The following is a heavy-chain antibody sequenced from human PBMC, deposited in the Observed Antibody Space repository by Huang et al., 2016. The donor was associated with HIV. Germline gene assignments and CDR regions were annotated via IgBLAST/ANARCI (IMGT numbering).Heavy chain of an antibody. D-gene: IGHD3-22*01. CDR2: INDTGNT. CDR1: GGSFSNFY. CDR3: ARRGYSYDGSGLPAFDP. Sequence: QVQLQLWGAGLLKPSETLSLTCAVYGGSFSNFYWGWIRQPPGKGLEWIGEINDTGNTNSYPSLRGRVTMSVNTSKKQFSLQVKSVTVADTAIYYCARRGYSYDGSGLPAFDPWGRGTVVTVSS. V-gene: IGHV4-34*02. J-gene: IGHJ5*02.